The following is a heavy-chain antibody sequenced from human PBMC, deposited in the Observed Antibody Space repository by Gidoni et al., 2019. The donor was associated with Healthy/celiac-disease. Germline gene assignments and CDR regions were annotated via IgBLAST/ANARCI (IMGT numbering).Heavy chain of an antibody. D-gene: IGHD2-8*01. CDR2: IWYDGRNK. CDR3: ARDWGGRYCTNGVCDYYYYMDV. J-gene: IGHJ6*03. Sequence: AASGFTFSSYGMHWVRQAPGKGLEWVAVIWYDGRNKYYADSVKGRFTISRDNSKNTLYLQMNSLRAEDTAVYYCARDWGGRYCTNGVCDYYYYMDVWGKGTTVTVSS. CDR1: GFTFSSYG. V-gene: IGHV3-33*01.